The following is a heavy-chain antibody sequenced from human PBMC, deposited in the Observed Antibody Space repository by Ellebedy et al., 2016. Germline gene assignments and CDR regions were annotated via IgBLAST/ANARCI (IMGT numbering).Heavy chain of an antibody. CDR1: GESFSDYY. CDR3: TTMEDY. Sequence: SETLSLXCSVYGESFSDYYWSWIRQAPGKGLEWIGQINHNGSTNYNPSLKSRVTISVDTSKRQFSLKLTSVTAADTAVYYCTTMEDYWGQGTLVTVSS. J-gene: IGHJ4*02. D-gene: IGHD3-10*01. CDR2: INHNGST. V-gene: IGHV4-34*01.